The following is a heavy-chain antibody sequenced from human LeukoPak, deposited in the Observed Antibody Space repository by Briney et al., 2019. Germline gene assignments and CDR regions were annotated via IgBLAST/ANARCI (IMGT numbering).Heavy chain of an antibody. J-gene: IGHJ4*02. CDR1: GFTFSNAW. Sequence: GGSLRLSCAASGFTFSNAWMSWVRQAPGKGLEWVGRIKSKTDGGTTDYAAPVKGRFTISRDDSKNTMYLQMNSLRAEDTAVYYCARDYSRITMVRGAKGEFGYWGQGTLVTVSS. V-gene: IGHV3-15*01. CDR3: ARDYSRITMVRGAKGEFGY. D-gene: IGHD3-10*01. CDR2: IKSKTDGGTT.